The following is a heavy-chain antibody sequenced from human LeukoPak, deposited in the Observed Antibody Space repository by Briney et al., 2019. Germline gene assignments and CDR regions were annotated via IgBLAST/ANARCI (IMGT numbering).Heavy chain of an antibody. V-gene: IGHV3-20*04. J-gene: IGHJ6*03. CDR3: ARVRVVVVVPAAIRIPYYMDV. CDR1: GFTFYDYG. CDR2: INWNGGSK. Sequence: GGSLRLSCAASGFTFYDYGMSWVRHAPGKGLEWVSGINWNGGSKGYADSVKGRFTISRDNAKNSLYLQMNSLRAEDTALYYCARVRVVVVVPAAIRIPYYMDVWGKGTTVTVSS. D-gene: IGHD2-2*02.